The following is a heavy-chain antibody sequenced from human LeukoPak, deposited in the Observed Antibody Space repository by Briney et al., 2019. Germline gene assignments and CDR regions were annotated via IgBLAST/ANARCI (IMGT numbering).Heavy chain of an antibody. V-gene: IGHV3-23*01. CDR1: GFTLSSYA. Sequence: PGGSLRRSCAASGFTLSSYAMSWVRQAPGKGLEWVSSISASGGSTNYADSVKGRFTISRDNSKNTVYLQMNSLRAKDTAVYYCAKVMKGSERLTMVRGVIIKTAGLYYMDVWGKGTTVTVSS. J-gene: IGHJ6*03. CDR2: ISASGGST. CDR3: AKVMKGSERLTMVRGVIIKTAGLYYMDV. D-gene: IGHD3-10*01.